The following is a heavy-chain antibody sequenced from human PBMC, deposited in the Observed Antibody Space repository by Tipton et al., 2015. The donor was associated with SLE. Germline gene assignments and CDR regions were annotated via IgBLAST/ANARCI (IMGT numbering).Heavy chain of an antibody. Sequence: TLSLTCTVSGGSISSGGHYWSWIRQHPGKGLEWIGYIYYSGSTFYNPSLNSRVTISVDTSKNQFSLKLTSVTAADTAVYYCARRDGGGYFDLWGRGPLVTVSS. V-gene: IGHV4-31*03. CDR2: IYYSGST. D-gene: IGHD3-16*01. J-gene: IGHJ2*01. CDR3: ARRDGGGYFDL. CDR1: GGSISSGGHY.